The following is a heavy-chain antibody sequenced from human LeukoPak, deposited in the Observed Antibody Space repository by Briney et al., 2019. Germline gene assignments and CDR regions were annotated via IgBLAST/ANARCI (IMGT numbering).Heavy chain of an antibody. CDR2: INHSGST. J-gene: IGHJ6*03. CDR3: ARRGCSSTSCSGDYYYYMDV. CDR1: GGSFSGYY. D-gene: IGHD2-2*01. Sequence: SETLSHTCAVYGGSFSGYYWSWIRQPPGKGLEWIGEINHSGSTNYNPSLKSRVTISVDTSKNQFSLKLSSVTAADTAVYYCARRGCSSTSCSGDYYYYMDVWGKGTTVTVSS. V-gene: IGHV4-34*01.